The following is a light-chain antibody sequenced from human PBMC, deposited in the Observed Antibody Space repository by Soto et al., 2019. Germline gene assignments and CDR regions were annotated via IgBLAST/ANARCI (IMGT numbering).Light chain of an antibody. CDR1: QSVSSN. CDR2: GAS. J-gene: IGKJ2*01. V-gene: IGKV3-15*01. CDR3: QQYNNWPYT. Sequence: EIVMTQSPATLSVSPGERATLSCRASQSVSSNLAWYQQKPGQAPRLLIYGASTRATGIPARFSGSGSETEFTLPISSLQSEDFAVYYCQQYNNWPYTFGQGTKLEIK.